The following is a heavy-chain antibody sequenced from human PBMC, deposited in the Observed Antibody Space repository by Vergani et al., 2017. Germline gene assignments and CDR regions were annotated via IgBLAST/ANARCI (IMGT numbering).Heavy chain of an antibody. CDR3: ARASHCINCYSEGPNGPGYYYMDV. J-gene: IGHJ6*03. V-gene: IGHV4-34*01. CDR1: GGSFSGYY. CDR2: INHSGST. Sequence: QVQLQQWGAGLLKPSETLSLTCAVYGGSFSGYYWSWIRQPPGKGLEWIGEINHSGSTNYNPSLKSRVTISVDTSKNLFSLKLSSVTAADTAVYYCARASHCINCYSEGPNGPGYYYMDVWGKGTTVTVSS. D-gene: IGHD2-21*01.